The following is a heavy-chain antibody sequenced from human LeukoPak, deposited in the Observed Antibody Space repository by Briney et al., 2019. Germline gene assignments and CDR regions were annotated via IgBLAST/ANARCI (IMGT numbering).Heavy chain of an antibody. J-gene: IGHJ3*02. CDR3: ARLPGWGITGTTDAFDI. CDR1: GYTFTNYG. V-gene: IGHV1-46*01. CDR2: INPSGGST. D-gene: IGHD1-7*01. Sequence: ASVKVSCKASGYTFTNYGFSWVRQAPGQGLEWMGIINPSGGSTSYAQKFQGRVTMTRDTSTSTVYMELSSLRSEDTAVYYCARLPGWGITGTTDAFDIWGQGTMVTVSS.